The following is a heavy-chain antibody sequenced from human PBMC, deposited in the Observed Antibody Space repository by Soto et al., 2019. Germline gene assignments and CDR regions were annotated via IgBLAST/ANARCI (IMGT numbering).Heavy chain of an antibody. CDR3: ARQIYDSDTGPNFQYYFDS. D-gene: IGHD3-22*01. V-gene: IGHV5-10-1*01. Sequence: GESLKISCKGSGYSFAGYWITWVRQKPGKGLEWMGRIDPSDSQTYYSPSFRGHVTISVTKSITTVFLQWSSLRASDTAMYHCARQIYDSDTGPNFQYYFDSWGQGTPVTVSS. J-gene: IGHJ4*02. CDR1: GYSFAGYW. CDR2: IDPSDSQT.